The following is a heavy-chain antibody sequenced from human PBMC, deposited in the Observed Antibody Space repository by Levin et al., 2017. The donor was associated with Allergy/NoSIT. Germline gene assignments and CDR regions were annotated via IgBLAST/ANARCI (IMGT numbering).Heavy chain of an antibody. D-gene: IGHD3-10*01. Sequence: PGGSLRLSCAASGFTFSSYAMHWVRQAPGKGLEWVAVISYDGSNKYYADSVKGRFTISRDNSKNTLYLQMNSLRAEDTAVYYCARGGDDFDYWGQGTLVTVSS. CDR3: ARGGDDFDY. V-gene: IGHV3-30-3*01. J-gene: IGHJ4*02. CDR2: ISYDGSNK. CDR1: GFTFSSYA.